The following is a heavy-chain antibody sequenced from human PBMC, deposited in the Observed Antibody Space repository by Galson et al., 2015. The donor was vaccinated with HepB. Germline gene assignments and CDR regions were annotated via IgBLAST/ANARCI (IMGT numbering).Heavy chain of an antibody. Sequence: SLRLSCAASGFTFSSYGMHWVRQAPGKGLEWVAVISYDGSNKYYADSVKGRFTISRDNSKNTLYLQMNSLRAEDTAVYYCAKDVYSYGLDYWGQGTLVTVSS. J-gene: IGHJ4*02. CDR2: ISYDGSNK. CDR3: AKDVYSYGLDY. V-gene: IGHV3-30*18. D-gene: IGHD5-18*01. CDR1: GFTFSSYG.